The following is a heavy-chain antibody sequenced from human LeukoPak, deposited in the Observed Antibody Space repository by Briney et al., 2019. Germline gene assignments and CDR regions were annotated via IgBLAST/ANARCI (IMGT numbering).Heavy chain of an antibody. CDR1: GYSFTNYW. D-gene: IGHD3-3*01. CDR2: IYPGDSDT. CDR3: ARRAIIQGTSALDF. V-gene: IGHV5-51*01. J-gene: IGHJ4*02. Sequence: GESLKISCQGFGYSFTNYWICWVRQMPGKGLEWMGIIYPGDSDTRYSPSFQGQVTISVDKSITTAYLQWSSLKSSDTAIYYCARRAIIQGTSALDFWGQGTVVTVSS.